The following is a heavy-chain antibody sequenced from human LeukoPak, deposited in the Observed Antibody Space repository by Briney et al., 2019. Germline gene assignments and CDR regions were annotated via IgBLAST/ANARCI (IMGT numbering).Heavy chain of an antibody. J-gene: IGHJ6*03. CDR1: GGSFSVYY. V-gene: IGHV4-34*01. Sequence: SETLFLSCAVYGGSFSVYYWSWIRQPPGKGLEWIGEINHSGSTNYNPSLKSRVTISVDTSKNQLSLKLSSVTAADTAVYYCARVPRPQGYYYMDVWGKGTTVTVSS. CDR2: INHSGST. CDR3: ARVPRPQGYYYMDV. D-gene: IGHD1-1*01.